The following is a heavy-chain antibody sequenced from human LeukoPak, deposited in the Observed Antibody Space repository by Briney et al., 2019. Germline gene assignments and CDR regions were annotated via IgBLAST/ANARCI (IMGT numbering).Heavy chain of an antibody. J-gene: IGHJ5*02. CDR2: INPNSGGT. Sequence: ASVKVSCKASGYTFTGYYMHWVRQAPGQGLEWMGWINPNSGGTNYAQKFRGRVTMTRDTSTSTAYMELSRLRSDDTAVYYCARDGPRAVPRGWFDPWGQGTLVTVSS. D-gene: IGHD6-19*01. CDR3: ARDGPRAVPRGWFDP. CDR1: GYTFTGYY. V-gene: IGHV1-2*02.